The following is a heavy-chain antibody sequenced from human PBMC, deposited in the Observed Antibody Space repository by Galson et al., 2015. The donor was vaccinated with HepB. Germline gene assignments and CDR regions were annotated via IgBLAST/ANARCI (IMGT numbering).Heavy chain of an antibody. V-gene: IGHV1-69*13. J-gene: IGHJ4*02. CDR3: ATWGGYCSSTSCRVGLYYFDY. CDR2: ITPIFGTA. CDR1: GGTFSRYT. Sequence: SVKVSCKASGGTFSRYTISWVRQAPGQGLEWMGGITPIFGTASYAQKFQGRVTITADESTSTAYMELRSLRSEDTAVYYCATWGGYCSSTSCRVGLYYFDYWGQGTLVTVSS. D-gene: IGHD2-2*01.